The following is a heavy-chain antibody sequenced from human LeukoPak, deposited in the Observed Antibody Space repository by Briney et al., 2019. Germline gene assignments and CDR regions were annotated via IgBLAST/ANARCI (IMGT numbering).Heavy chain of an antibody. CDR2: IYTSGST. V-gene: IGHV4-4*07. J-gene: IGHJ5*02. D-gene: IGHD3-10*01. Sequence: SETLSLTCTVSGGSISSYYWSWIRQPAGKGLEWIGRIYTSGSTNCNPSLKSRVTMSVDTSKNQFSLKLSSVTAADTAVYYCAREVKYYYGSGSSRYNWFDPWGQGTLVTVSS. CDR3: AREVKYYYGSGSSRYNWFDP. CDR1: GGSISSYY.